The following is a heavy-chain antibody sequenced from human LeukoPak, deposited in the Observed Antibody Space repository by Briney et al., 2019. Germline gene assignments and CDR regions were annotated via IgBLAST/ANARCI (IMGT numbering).Heavy chain of an antibody. D-gene: IGHD3-22*01. CDR1: GYTFTGYY. J-gene: IGHJ4*02. CDR2: INPTNGGT. Sequence: ASVKVSCKASGYTFTGYYMHWVRQAPGQGLEWMGWINPTNGGTNYAQKFQGRVTMTTDTSTNTAYLDLSWLTSDDTAVYYCARPRIESGGYYYGHWGQGTLVTVSS. CDR3: ARPRIESGGYYYGH. V-gene: IGHV1-2*02.